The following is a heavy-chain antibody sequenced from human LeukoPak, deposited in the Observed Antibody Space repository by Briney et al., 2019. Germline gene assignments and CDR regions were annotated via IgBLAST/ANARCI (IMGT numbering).Heavy chain of an antibody. CDR3: ARSSGSSGWYVIGY. J-gene: IGHJ4*02. D-gene: IGHD6-19*01. CDR2: ISSSSSYI. V-gene: IGHV3-21*01. CDR1: GFTFSSYS. Sequence: KPGGSLRLSCAASGFTFSSYSMNWVRQAPGKGLEWVSSISSSSSYIYYADSVKGRFTISRDNAKNSLYLQMNSLRAEDTVVYYCARSSGSSGWYVIGYWGQGTLVTVSS.